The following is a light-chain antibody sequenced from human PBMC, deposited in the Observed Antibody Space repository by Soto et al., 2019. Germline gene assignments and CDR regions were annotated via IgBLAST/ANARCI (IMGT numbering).Light chain of an antibody. CDR2: EGS. CDR1: SSDVGSYNL. CDR3: CSYAGSSTPYV. J-gene: IGLJ1*01. V-gene: IGLV2-23*01. Sequence: QSVLTQPASVSGSPGQSIIISCTGTSSDVGSYNLVSWYQQHPGKAPKLMIYEGSKRPSGVPNRFSGSKSGNTASLTISGLQAEDEADYYCCSYAGSSTPYVFGTGTKVTVL.